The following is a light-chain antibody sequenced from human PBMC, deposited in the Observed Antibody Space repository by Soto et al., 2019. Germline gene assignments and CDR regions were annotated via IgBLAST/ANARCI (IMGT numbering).Light chain of an antibody. V-gene: IGKV3-20*01. CDR1: QSVNTNF. Sequence: ETVLTQSPGTVSLSPGERATLSCRTSQSVNTNFLAWYQQKPGQALRLLIYGVFNRATGIPDRFSGSGSGTDFTLTISGLGPEDSAVYYCQQYDGSPRTFGQGTKLEIK. CDR3: QQYDGSPRT. J-gene: IGKJ2*01. CDR2: GVF.